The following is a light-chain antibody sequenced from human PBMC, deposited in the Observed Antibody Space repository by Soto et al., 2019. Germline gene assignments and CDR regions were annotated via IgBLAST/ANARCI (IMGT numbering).Light chain of an antibody. CDR1: QGLIKW. CDR3: QQATSYPLT. CDR2: ATS. Sequence: DIQMTQSPSAVSAAVGDRVTISCQARQGLIKWITWYQQRPGKAPNVLIYATSSLQSGVPSRFSGSRSAAAFTITFGRLEPEDFATYYCQQATSYPLTFSARTKVELK. J-gene: IGKJ4*01. V-gene: IGKV1-12*01.